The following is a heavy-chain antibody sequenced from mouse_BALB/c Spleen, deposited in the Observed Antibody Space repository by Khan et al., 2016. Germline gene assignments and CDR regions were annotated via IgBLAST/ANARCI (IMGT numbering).Heavy chain of an antibody. CDR2: ILPGSGST. Sequence: QVQLQQSGAELMKPGASVKISCKATGYTFSSYWLEWVKERPGHGLEWIGEILPGSGSTNYHERFKGKATFTTEQSSNKAYMQLSSLTSEDSAVYYCARGVYWGQGTLVTVSA. CDR3: ARGVY. V-gene: IGHV1-9*01. CDR1: GYTFSSYW. J-gene: IGHJ3*01.